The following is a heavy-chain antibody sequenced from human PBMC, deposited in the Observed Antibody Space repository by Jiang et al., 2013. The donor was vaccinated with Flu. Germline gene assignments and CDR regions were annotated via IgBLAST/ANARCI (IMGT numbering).Heavy chain of an antibody. J-gene: IGHJ5*02. CDR2: IYHSGSA. V-gene: IGHV4-30-2*01. Sequence: GSGLVKPSQTLSLSCTVSGGSITRGAYYWTWIRQPPGKTLEWIGYIYHSGSAFYNPSLKSRVTISVDRSKNQFSLKLTSVTAADTAVYYCAREKDSPNWLDPWGQGTLVTVSS. D-gene: IGHD2-15*01. CDR1: GGSITRGAYY. CDR3: AREKDSPNWLDP.